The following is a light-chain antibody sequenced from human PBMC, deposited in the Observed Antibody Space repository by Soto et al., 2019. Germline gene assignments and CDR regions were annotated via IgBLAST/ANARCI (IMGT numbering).Light chain of an antibody. V-gene: IGLV2-14*03. J-gene: IGLJ2*01. CDR3: SSYTNTNPVV. CDR1: SSDVGGYDY. CDR2: NVN. Sequence: QSVLTQVASVSGSPGQSITISCTGTSSDVGGYDYVSWYQQHPGKAPKLMIYNVNYRPSGVSDRFSGSKSGDTASLTISGLQAEDEANYYCSSYTNTNPVVFGGGTKLTVL.